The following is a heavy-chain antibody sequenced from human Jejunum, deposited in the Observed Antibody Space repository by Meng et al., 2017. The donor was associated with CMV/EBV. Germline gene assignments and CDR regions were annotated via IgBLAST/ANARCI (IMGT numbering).Heavy chain of an antibody. CDR3: ATGFGGSPYDY. CDR2: IIPILSVP. J-gene: IGHJ4*02. CDR1: GGTFSNSA. D-gene: IGHD3-3*01. V-gene: IGHV1-69*04. Sequence: NASGGTFSNSAMSWLRQVPGQGLEWMGLIIPILSVPNYAQNFEGRVTIFADNSTSTTYMEFSSLRFDDTAVYYCATGFGGSPYDYWGQGTLVTVSS.